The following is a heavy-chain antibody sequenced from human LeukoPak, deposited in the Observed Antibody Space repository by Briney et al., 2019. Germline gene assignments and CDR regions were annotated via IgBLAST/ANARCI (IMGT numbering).Heavy chain of an antibody. Sequence: GGSLRLSCAGSGFTFSYYDLHWVRQAPGKGLVWVSRINSDGRSTTYADSVKGRFIISRDNAKNTLYLQMNSLRAEDTAVYYCAGGYYVSGTTLGYWGQGTLVTVSS. CDR1: GFTFSYYD. CDR2: INSDGRST. V-gene: IGHV3-74*01. J-gene: IGHJ4*02. D-gene: IGHD3-10*01. CDR3: AGGYYVSGTTLGY.